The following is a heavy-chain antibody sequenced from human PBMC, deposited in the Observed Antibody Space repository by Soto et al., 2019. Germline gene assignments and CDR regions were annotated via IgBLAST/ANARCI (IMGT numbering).Heavy chain of an antibody. J-gene: IGHJ4*02. CDR3: ASRPSDDYYYGVFDY. CDR2: INQEGNGK. V-gene: IGHV3-7*03. CDR1: GFTFSSHW. D-gene: IGHD3-10*01. Sequence: EVQLVESGGGLVQPGGSLRLSCAASGFTFSSHWMTWVRQAPGKGLEWVANINQEGNGKYYVDSVKGRFTISRDNAKNSLFLQMDSLTVEDTAVYYCASRPSDDYYYGVFDYWGQGTLVTVSS.